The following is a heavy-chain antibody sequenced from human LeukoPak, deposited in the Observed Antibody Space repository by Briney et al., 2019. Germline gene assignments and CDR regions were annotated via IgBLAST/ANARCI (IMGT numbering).Heavy chain of an antibody. CDR3: ARDLGYCTNGVCHTRFDY. J-gene: IGHJ4*02. V-gene: IGHV4-59*01. D-gene: IGHD2-8*01. Sequence: SETLSLTCTVSGGSISSYYWSWIRQPPGKGLEWIGYIYYSGSTNYNPSLKSRVTISVDTSKNQFSLKLSSVTAADTAVYYCARDLGYCTNGVCHTRFDYWGQGTLVAVSS. CDR1: GGSISSYY. CDR2: IYYSGST.